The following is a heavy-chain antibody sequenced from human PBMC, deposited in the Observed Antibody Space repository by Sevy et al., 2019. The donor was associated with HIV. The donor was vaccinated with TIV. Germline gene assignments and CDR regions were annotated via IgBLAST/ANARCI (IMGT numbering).Heavy chain of an antibody. CDR1: GGSISTSDSY. CDR3: ASKRGYSHSPFDY. V-gene: IGHV4-30-4*08. D-gene: IGHD5-12*01. Sequence: SETLSLTCTVSGGSISTSDSYWSWIRQPPGKGLEWIGYIHHSGGTYYNPFLKSRVAMSIDTSEKQFSLRLSFLTAADTAIYYCASKRGYSHSPFDYWGQGALVTVSS. CDR2: IHHSGGT. J-gene: IGHJ4*02.